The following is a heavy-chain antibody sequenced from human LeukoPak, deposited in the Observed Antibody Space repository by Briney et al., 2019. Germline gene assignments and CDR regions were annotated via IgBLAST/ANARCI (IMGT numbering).Heavy chain of an antibody. V-gene: IGHV4-59*08. Sequence: SETLSLTCTVSGGSISSYYWSWIRQPPGKGLEWIGYIYYSGSTNYNPSLKSRVTMSVDTSKNQFSLKLSSVTAADTAVYYCARHQYSVTMIVVVTAFDPWGQGTLVTVSS. CDR3: ARHQYSVTMIVVVTAFDP. CDR1: GGSISSYY. CDR2: IYYSGST. J-gene: IGHJ5*02. D-gene: IGHD3-22*01.